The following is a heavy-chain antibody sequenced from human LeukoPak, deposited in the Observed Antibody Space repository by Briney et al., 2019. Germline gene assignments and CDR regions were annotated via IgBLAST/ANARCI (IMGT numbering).Heavy chain of an antibody. CDR1: GGSISRYY. CDR2: IYYSGST. D-gene: IGHD3-16*01. CDR3: ARDLRGAGYYYYYYMHV. V-gene: IGHV4-59*01. Sequence: SETLSLTCTVSGGSISRYYWSWIRQPPGKGLEWIGYIYYSGSTNYSPSLKSRVTISVDTSKNQFSLELSSVTAADTAVYYCARDLRGAGYYYYYYMHVWGKGTTVTVSS. J-gene: IGHJ6*03.